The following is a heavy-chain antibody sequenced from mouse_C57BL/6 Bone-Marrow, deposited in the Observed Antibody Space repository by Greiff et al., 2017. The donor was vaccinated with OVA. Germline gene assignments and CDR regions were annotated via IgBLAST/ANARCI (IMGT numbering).Heavy chain of an antibody. D-gene: IGHD1-1*01. J-gene: IGHJ3*01. CDR3: ARVEGYYYGSSYAY. Sequence: EVQVVESGGDLVKPGGSLKLSCAASGFTFSDYYMAWVRQVPEKGLEWVANINYDGSSTYYLDSLKSRFIISRDNAKNILYLQMSSLKSEDTATYYCARVEGYYYGSSYAYWGQGTLVTVSA. CDR2: INYDGSST. CDR1: GFTFSDYY. V-gene: IGHV5-16*01.